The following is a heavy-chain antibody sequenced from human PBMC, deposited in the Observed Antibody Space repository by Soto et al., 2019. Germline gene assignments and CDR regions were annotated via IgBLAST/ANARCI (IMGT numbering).Heavy chain of an antibody. CDR1: GFTFSSYA. Sequence: QVQLVESGGGVVQPGRSLGLSCAASGFTFSSYAMHWVRQAPGKGLEWVAVISYDGSNKYYADSVKGRFTISRDNSKNTLYLQMNSLRAEDTAVNYCARDRDAAVAGGFDYWGQGTLVTVSS. J-gene: IGHJ4*02. V-gene: IGHV3-30-3*01. CDR3: ARDRDAAVAGGFDY. D-gene: IGHD6-19*01. CDR2: ISYDGSNK.